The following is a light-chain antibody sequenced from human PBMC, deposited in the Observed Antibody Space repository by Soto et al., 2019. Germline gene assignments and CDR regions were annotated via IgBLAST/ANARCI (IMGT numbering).Light chain of an antibody. J-gene: IGLJ3*02. CDR2: RDY. CDR1: SSNIPSNY. V-gene: IGLV1-47*01. CDR3: AAWDDSLNGHWL. Sequence: QSVLTQPPSASGTPGQRVTISCSGSSSNIPSNYVYWYQHLPGAAPKLLIHRDYQRPSGVPDRFSGSKSGTSASLAISWLRSEDEADYYCAAWDDSLNGHWLFGGGTKLTVL.